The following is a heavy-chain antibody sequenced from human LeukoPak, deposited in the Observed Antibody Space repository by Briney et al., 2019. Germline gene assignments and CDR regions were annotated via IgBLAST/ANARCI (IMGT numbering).Heavy chain of an antibody. CDR1: GGSISSYY. J-gene: IGHJ5*02. V-gene: IGHV4-59*12. D-gene: IGHD3-10*01. Sequence: SETLSLTCTVSGGSISSYYWSWIRQPPGKGLEWIGYIYYSGSTNYNPSLKSRVTISVDTSKNQFSLRLNSVTASDTAVYYCARERGYFFGSGSYFWVDPWGQGTLVTVSA. CDR2: IYYSGST. CDR3: ARERGYFFGSGSYFWVDP.